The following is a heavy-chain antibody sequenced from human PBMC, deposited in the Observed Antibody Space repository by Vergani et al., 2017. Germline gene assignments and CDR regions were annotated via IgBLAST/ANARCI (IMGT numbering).Heavy chain of an antibody. J-gene: IGHJ6*03. D-gene: IGHD5-12*01. CDR1: GGSFSGYY. CDR3: ARTYGGYIGWYYMDV. V-gene: IGHV4-34*01. CDR2: IYHSGST. Sequence: QVQLQQWGAGLLKPSETLSLTCAVYGGSFSGYYWSWIRQPPGKGLEWIGSIYHSGSTYYNPSLKSRGTISVDTSKNQFSLKLSSVTAADTAVYYCARTYGGYIGWYYMDVWGKGTTVTVSS.